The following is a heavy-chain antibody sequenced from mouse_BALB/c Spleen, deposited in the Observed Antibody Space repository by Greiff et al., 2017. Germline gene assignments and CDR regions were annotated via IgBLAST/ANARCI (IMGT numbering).Heavy chain of an antibody. CDR1: GFTFSSFG. CDR2: ISSGSSTI. J-gene: IGHJ2*01. Sequence: EVKVVESGGGLVQPGGSRKLSCAASGFTFSSFGMHWVRQAPEKGLEWVAYISSGSSTIYYADTVKGRFTISRDNPKNTLFLQMTSLRSEDTAMYYCARLTTGGAFDYWGQGTTLTVSS. CDR3: ARLTTGGAFDY. D-gene: IGHD1-1*01. V-gene: IGHV5-17*02.